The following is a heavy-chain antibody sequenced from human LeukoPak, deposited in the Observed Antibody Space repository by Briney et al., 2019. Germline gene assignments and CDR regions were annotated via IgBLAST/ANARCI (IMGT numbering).Heavy chain of an antibody. CDR2: ISSSTGNT. J-gene: IGHJ4*02. V-gene: IGHV1-18*01. D-gene: IGHD2-2*01. CDR1: GYNFNTYG. CDR3: VRLPLGYCSSTSCLD. Sequence: GASVKVSCKASGYNFNTYGISWVRQAPGQGLEWMGWISSSTGNTKYAQKLQDRVTMTTDTSTSTAYLYLRNLRSDDTAVYYCVRLPLGYCSSTSCLDWGQGTLVIVSS.